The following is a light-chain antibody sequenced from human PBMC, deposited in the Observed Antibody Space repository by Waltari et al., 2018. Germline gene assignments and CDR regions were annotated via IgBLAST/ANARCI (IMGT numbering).Light chain of an antibody. Sequence: SYDVTQPPSVSVSPGQTAMITCSGDALPKKYAFWYQQKSGRAPVVVIYEDTKRPSGIPERFSGSSSGTMATLTISGAQVEDEADYYCSSTDNSDNHKVVFGGGTKLTVL. CDR3: SSTDNSDNHKVV. J-gene: IGLJ2*01. CDR2: EDT. CDR1: ALPKKY. V-gene: IGLV3-10*01.